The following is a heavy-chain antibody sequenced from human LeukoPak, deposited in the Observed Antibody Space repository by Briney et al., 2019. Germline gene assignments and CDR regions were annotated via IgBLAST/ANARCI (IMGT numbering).Heavy chain of an antibody. CDR3: ARGCEGECDPDIVADAFDI. D-gene: IGHD5-12*01. CDR2: INPSGGST. CDR1: GYTFTGYY. Sequence: ASVKVSCKASGYTFTGYYMHWVRQAPGQGLEWMGIINPSGGSTSYAQKFQGRVTMTRDTSTSTVYMELSSLRSEDTAVYYCARGCEGECDPDIVADAFDIWGQGTMVTVSS. V-gene: IGHV1-46*01. J-gene: IGHJ3*02.